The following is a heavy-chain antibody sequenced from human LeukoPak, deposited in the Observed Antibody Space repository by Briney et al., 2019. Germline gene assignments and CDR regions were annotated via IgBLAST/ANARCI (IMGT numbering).Heavy chain of an antibody. D-gene: IGHD4-17*01. Sequence: SETLSLTCTVSGGSISYYYWSWIRQLPGKGLEWIGRIHSSGITHYNPSLKSRVTMSVDTSTNHFSLKLTSVTAADTAVYFCARDPRYDYGDYGFDYWGQGTLVTVSS. CDR2: IHSSGIT. CDR3: ARDPRYDYGDYGFDY. J-gene: IGHJ4*02. V-gene: IGHV4-4*07. CDR1: GGSISYYY.